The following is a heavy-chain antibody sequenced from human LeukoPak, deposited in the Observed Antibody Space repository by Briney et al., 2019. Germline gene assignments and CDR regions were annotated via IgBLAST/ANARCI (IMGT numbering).Heavy chain of an antibody. J-gene: IGHJ5*02. D-gene: IGHD3-3*01. CDR3: AKGLGYYEPNWFDP. CDR1: GFTFSSYS. V-gene: IGHV3-21*04. Sequence: PGGSLRLSCAASGFTFSSYSMNWVRQAPGKGLEWVSSISSSSSYIYYADSVKGRFTISRDNAKNSLYLQMNSLRAEDTAVYYCAKGLGYYEPNWFDPWGQGTLVTVSS. CDR2: ISSSSSYI.